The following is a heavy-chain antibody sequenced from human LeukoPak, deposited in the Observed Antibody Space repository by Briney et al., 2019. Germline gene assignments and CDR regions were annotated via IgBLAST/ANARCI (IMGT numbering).Heavy chain of an antibody. V-gene: IGHV3-74*01. CDR3: AKERSGYSSSWSYGMDV. CDR1: GFTLTKYW. J-gene: IGHJ6*02. D-gene: IGHD6-13*01. CDR2: IYSDGGST. Sequence: GGSLRLSCAASGFTLTKYWIHWVRQAPGKGLVWVSRIYSDGGSTGYADSVKGRFTISRDKAQNTLYLQMNSLRAEDTAVYYCAKERSGYSSSWSYGMDVWGQGTTVTVSS.